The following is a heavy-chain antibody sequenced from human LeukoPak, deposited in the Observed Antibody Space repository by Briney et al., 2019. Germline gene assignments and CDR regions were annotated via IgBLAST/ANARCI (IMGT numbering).Heavy chain of an antibody. CDR1: GFTFSSYS. Sequence: PGGSLRLSCAASGFTFSSYSMNWVRQAPGKGLEWVSCISSSSSDIYYADSVKGRFTISRDNAKNSLYLQMNSLRAEDTAVYYCARALEYSSGWYNSYHYYGMDVWGQGTTVTVSS. J-gene: IGHJ6*02. CDR2: ISSSSSDI. CDR3: ARALEYSSGWYNSYHYYGMDV. D-gene: IGHD6-19*01. V-gene: IGHV3-21*01.